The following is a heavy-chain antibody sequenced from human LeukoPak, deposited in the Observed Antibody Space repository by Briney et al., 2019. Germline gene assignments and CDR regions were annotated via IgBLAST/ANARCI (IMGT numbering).Heavy chain of an antibody. CDR3: AKDDAYSVSHLDH. CDR1: GFTFSRYA. D-gene: IGHD5/OR15-5a*01. CDR2: IWYDGTNE. J-gene: IGHJ4*02. Sequence: GGSLRLSCEASGFTFSRYAMHWVRQAPGKGLEWVAIIWYDGTNENYADSVKGRLIISRDNSKKMLYLQMNSLRVEDTAVYYCAKDDAYSVSHLDHWGLGTLVTVS. V-gene: IGHV3-33*06.